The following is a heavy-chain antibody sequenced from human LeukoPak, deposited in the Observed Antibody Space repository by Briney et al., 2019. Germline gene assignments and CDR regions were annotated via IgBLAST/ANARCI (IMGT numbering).Heavy chain of an antibody. V-gene: IGHV3-30*02. CDR2: IRYDGSNK. D-gene: IGHD2-2*01. J-gene: IGHJ4*02. CDR3: AKDQAPQDIVVVPAY. CDR1: GFTFSSYG. Sequence: GGSLRLSCAASGFTFSSYGMHWVRQAPGKGLEWVAFIRYDGSNKYYADSVKGRFTISGDNSKNTLYLQMNSLRAEDTAVYYCAKDQAPQDIVVVPAYWGQGTLVTVSS.